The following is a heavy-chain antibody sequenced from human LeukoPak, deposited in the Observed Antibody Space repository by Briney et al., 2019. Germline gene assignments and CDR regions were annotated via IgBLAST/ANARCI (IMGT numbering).Heavy chain of an antibody. D-gene: IGHD2-15*01. CDR3: ARDLLFDY. Sequence: GESLRLSCAASGFTFSAYWMTWVRQAPGKGLEWLANINEGANVKFYVDSVKGRFIISRDNTKNSLYLQMNSLRAEDTAVYYCARDLLFDYWGQGTLVTVSS. J-gene: IGHJ4*02. CDR2: INEGANVK. V-gene: IGHV3-7*01. CDR1: GFTFSAYW.